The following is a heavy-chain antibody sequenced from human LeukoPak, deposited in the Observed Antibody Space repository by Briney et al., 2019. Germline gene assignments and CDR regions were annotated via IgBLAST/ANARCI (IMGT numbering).Heavy chain of an antibody. J-gene: IGHJ4*02. CDR3: ARGKRLWFGERRDLYYFDY. V-gene: IGHV4-34*01. D-gene: IGHD3-10*01. CDR2: INHSGST. CDR1: GGSSSGYY. Sequence: SETLSLTCAVYGGSSSGYYWSWIRQPPGKGLEWIGEINHSGSTNYNPSLKSRVTISVDTSKNQFSLKLSSVTAADTAVYYCARGKRLWFGERRDLYYFDYWGQGTLVTVSS.